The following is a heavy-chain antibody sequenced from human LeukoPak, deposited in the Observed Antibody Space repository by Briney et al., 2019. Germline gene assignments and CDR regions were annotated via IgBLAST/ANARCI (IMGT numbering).Heavy chain of an antibody. V-gene: IGHV3-21*01. CDR1: GFTFSSYS. CDR2: ISSSSSYI. D-gene: IGHD4-17*01. Sequence: GGSLRLSCAASGFTFSSYSMNWVRQAPGKGLEWVSSISSSSSYIYYADSVKGRFTISRDNAKNSLYLQMNSLRAEDTAVYYCARDSRSNYGDPHWYFDLWGRGTLVTVSS. CDR3: ARDSRSNYGDPHWYFDL. J-gene: IGHJ2*01.